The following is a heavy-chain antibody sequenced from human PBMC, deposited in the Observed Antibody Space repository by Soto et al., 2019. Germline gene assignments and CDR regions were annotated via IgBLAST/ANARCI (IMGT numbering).Heavy chain of an antibody. Sequence: PGGSLRLSCAASGFTFSSYSMNWVRQAPGKGLEWVSSISSSSSYIYYADSVKGRFTISRDNAKNSLYLQMNSLRAEDTAVYYCAREYYDFWSGSLGLIDYWGQGTLVTVSS. CDR3: AREYYDFWSGSLGLIDY. J-gene: IGHJ4*02. V-gene: IGHV3-21*01. D-gene: IGHD3-3*01. CDR1: GFTFSSYS. CDR2: ISSSSSYI.